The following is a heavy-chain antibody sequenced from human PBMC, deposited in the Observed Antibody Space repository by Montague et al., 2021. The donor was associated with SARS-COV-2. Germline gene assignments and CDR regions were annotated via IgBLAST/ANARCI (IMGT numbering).Heavy chain of an antibody. D-gene: IGHD6-19*01. J-gene: IGHJ6*02. CDR1: GGSISAGYY. Sequence: TLSLTCTVSGGSISAGYYWTWIRQIPGKGLEWIGYIYYSGSTYYNPSLKSRVIMSIDTSKHQFSQKVSSVTAADTATYFCASAIAVADTHYYYYGMDVWGQGTTVTVSS. CDR2: IYYSGST. V-gene: IGHV4-31*03. CDR3: ASAIAVADTHYYYYGMDV.